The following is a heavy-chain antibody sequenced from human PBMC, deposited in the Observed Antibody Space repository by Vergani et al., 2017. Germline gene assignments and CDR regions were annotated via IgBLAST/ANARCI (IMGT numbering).Heavy chain of an antibody. CDR3: ARDRVGAVNWFDP. CDR2: IYYSGST. CDR1: GGSISSYY. D-gene: IGHD1-26*01. Sequence: QVQLPESGPGLVKPSETLSLTCTVSGGSISSYYWSWIRQPPGKGLEWIGYIYYSGSTNYNPSLKSRVTISVDTSKNQFSLKLSSVTAADTAVYYCARDRVGAVNWFDPWGQGTLVTVSS. J-gene: IGHJ5*02. V-gene: IGHV4-59*01.